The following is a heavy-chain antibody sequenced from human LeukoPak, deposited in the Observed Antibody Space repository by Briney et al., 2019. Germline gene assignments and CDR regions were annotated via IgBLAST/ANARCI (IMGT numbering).Heavy chain of an antibody. Sequence: GASVKVSCKASGGTFSSYAISWVRQAPGQGLEWMGGIIPIFGTANYAQKFQGRVTITADESTSTAYMELSSLRSEDTAVYYCAMGGYSSGPYFDYWGQGTLVTVSS. CDR2: IIPIFGTA. D-gene: IGHD6-19*01. CDR3: AMGGYSSGPYFDY. V-gene: IGHV1-69*13. J-gene: IGHJ4*02. CDR1: GGTFSSYA.